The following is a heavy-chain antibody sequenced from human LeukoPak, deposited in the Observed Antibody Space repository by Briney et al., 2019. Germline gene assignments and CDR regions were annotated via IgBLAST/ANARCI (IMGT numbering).Heavy chain of an antibody. V-gene: IGHV3-64D*09. CDR1: GFAFSNYA. D-gene: IGHD1-26*01. Sequence: PGGSLRLSCSASGFAFSNYAMHWVRQAPGEGLQYVSGITNNGGRKHHADSVKDRFTISRDNSENTLYLQMSSLRPEDTAVYYCVKDLTGSFSFDYWGQGTLVTVSS. J-gene: IGHJ4*02. CDR3: VKDLTGSFSFDY. CDR2: ITNNGGRK.